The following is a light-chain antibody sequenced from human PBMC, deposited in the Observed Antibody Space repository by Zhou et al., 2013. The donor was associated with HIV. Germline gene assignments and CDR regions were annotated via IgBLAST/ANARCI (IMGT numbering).Light chain of an antibody. CDR1: QGIRND. CDR2: AAS. CDR3: QQYHTHPFT. J-gene: IGKJ3*01. V-gene: IGKV1-17*01. Sequence: DIQMTQSPSSLSASVGDRVTITCRASQGIRNDLGWYQQKPGKVPELLIYAASTLQTGVPSRFSGTGSGTEFTLTISCLQSEDSATYYCQQYHTHPFTFGPGTKVDIK.